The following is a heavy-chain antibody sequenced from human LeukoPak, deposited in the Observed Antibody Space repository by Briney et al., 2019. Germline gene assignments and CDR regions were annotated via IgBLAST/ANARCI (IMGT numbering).Heavy chain of an antibody. J-gene: IGHJ4*02. Sequence: SETLSLTCTVSGGSISSHYWSWIRQPPGKGLEWIGYIYYSGSTNYNPSLKSRVTLLADTSKNQFSLKLSSLTAADTAVYYCARFGEGGLPKFFDYWGQGTLVTVSS. D-gene: IGHD3-10*01. CDR2: IYYSGST. V-gene: IGHV4-59*11. CDR1: GGSISSHY. CDR3: ARFGEGGLPKFFDY.